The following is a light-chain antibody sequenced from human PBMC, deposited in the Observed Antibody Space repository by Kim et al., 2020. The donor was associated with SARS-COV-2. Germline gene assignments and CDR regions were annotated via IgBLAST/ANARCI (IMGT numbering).Light chain of an antibody. CDR2: LGS. Sequence: DIVLTQSPLSLPVTPGEPASLSCRSSQSLLHSNGYTFLDWYLQRPGQSPQLLIYLGSNRASGVPERFSGSGSGTDFTLRISRVEADDVGVYYCMQSLQTPRTFGGGTKVDIK. CDR1: QSLLHSNGYTF. V-gene: IGKV2-28*01. CDR3: MQSLQTPRT. J-gene: IGKJ4*01.